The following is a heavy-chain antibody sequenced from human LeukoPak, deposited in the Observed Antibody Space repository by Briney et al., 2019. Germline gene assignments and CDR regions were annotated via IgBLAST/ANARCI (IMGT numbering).Heavy chain of an antibody. V-gene: IGHV3-30*18. CDR1: GFTFSSYG. Sequence: GGSLRLSCAASGFTFSSYGMHWVRQAPGKGLEWVAVISYDGSNKYYADSVKGRFTISRDNSKNTLYLQMNSLRAEDTAVYYCAKRVTTELHWGQGTLVTVSS. J-gene: IGHJ4*02. CDR3: AKRVTTELH. D-gene: IGHD1-7*01. CDR2: ISYDGSNK.